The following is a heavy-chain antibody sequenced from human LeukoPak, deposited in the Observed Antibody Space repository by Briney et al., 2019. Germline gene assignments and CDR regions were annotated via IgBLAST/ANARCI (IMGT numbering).Heavy chain of an antibody. D-gene: IGHD6-13*01. CDR1: GFTYDEYA. Sequence: GGSLRLSCVASGFTYDEYAMHWVRHALGRGLEWISGINGNSDSTGYADSVKGRFTISRDNDTNMLYLQVNSLRAEDTAVYYCATQQGGHTAYWGQATLVTVSS. V-gene: IGHV3-9*01. CDR2: INGNSDST. CDR3: ATQQGGHTAY. J-gene: IGHJ4*02.